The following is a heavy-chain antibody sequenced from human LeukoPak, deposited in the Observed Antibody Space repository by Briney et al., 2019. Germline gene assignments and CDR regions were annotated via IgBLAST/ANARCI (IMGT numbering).Heavy chain of an antibody. CDR1: GYTFTGYY. V-gene: IGHV1-2*02. CDR3: ARVGHLNMVRGVMWFDP. D-gene: IGHD3-10*01. CDR2: INPNSGGT. Sequence: GASVKVSCKASGYTFTGYYMHWVRQAPGQGLEWMGWINPNSGGTNYAQKFQGRVTMTRDTSISTAYMELSRLRSDDTAVYYCARVGHLNMVRGVMWFDPWGQGTLVTVSS. J-gene: IGHJ5*02.